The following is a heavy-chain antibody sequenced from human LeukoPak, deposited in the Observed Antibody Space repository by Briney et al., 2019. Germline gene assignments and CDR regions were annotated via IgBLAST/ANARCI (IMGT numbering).Heavy chain of an antibody. D-gene: IGHD5-12*01. J-gene: IGHJ6*02. Sequence: GGSLRLSCAASGFTFSSYAMSWVRQAPGKGLEWVSAISGSGGSTYYADSVKGRFTISRDNAKNSLYLQMNSLRAEDTALYYCAKDVGSGYDSYYYYGMDVWGQGTTVTVSS. CDR1: GFTFSSYA. CDR3: AKDVGSGYDSYYYYGMDV. CDR2: ISGSGGST. V-gene: IGHV3-23*01.